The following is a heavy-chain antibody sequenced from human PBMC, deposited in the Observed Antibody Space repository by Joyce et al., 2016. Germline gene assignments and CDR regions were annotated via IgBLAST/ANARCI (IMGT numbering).Heavy chain of an antibody. J-gene: IGHJ4*02. D-gene: IGHD6-13*01. V-gene: IGHV3-30*18. CDR1: TFSNYG. CDR3: AKSLAGTSDY. Sequence: TFSNYGMHWVRQAPGKGLEWVAVISHDGSIKYYADSVKGRFTISRDNSKNTLYLQMNSLRAEDTAMYYCAKSLAGTSDYWGQGTLVTVSS. CDR2: ISHDGSIK.